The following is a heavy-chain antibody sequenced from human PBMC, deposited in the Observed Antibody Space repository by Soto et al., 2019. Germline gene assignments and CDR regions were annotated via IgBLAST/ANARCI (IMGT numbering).Heavy chain of an antibody. CDR2: ISYDGSNK. Sequence: QVQLVESGGGVVQPGRSLRLSCAASGFTFSSYGMHWVRQAPGKGLEWVAVISYDGSNKYYADSVKGRFTISRDNSKNTLYLQMNSLRAEDTAVYYWAKDRRVRGVYWFDPWGQGTLVTVSS. CDR3: AKDRRVRGVYWFDP. CDR1: GFTFSSYG. V-gene: IGHV3-30*18. D-gene: IGHD3-10*01. J-gene: IGHJ5*02.